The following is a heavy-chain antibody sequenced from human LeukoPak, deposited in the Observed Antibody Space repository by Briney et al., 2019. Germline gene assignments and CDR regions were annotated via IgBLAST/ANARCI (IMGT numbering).Heavy chain of an antibody. Sequence: ASVKVSCKASGYTFTSYGISWVRQAPGQELEWMGWISAYNGNTNYAQKLQGRVTMTTDTSTSTAYMELRSLRSDDTAVYYCARDSFVQLERPADYWGQGTLVTVSS. CDR3: ARDSFVQLERPADY. CDR1: GYTFTSYG. J-gene: IGHJ4*02. CDR2: ISAYNGNT. V-gene: IGHV1-18*01. D-gene: IGHD1-1*01.